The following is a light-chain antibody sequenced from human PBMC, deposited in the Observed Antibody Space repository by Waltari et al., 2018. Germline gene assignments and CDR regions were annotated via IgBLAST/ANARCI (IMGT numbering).Light chain of an antibody. Sequence: QSALTQPRSVSGSPGQSVTISCTGTSSDIGGYNAVAWYQKYPGKAPKLLIYAVNQRPSGVPGRFSGSKSANTASLTISGLQAEDEDDYYCYSYAGSYTLYVFGTGTEVTVL. CDR2: AVN. J-gene: IGLJ1*01. V-gene: IGLV2-11*01. CDR3: YSYAGSYTLYV. CDR1: SSDIGGYNA.